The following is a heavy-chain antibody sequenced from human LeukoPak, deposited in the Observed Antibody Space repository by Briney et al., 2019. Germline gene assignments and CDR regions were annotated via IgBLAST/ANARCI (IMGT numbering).Heavy chain of an antibody. CDR3: ARRLGLRWDLQAFDI. D-gene: IGHD4-23*01. CDR2: MNPNSGNT. Sequence: ASVKVSCKASEYTFSSYDINWVRQATGQGLEWLGWMNPNSGNTGYAQKFQGRVTITRNNSISTVYMELSSLRSEDTAVYYCARRLGLRWDLQAFDIWGQGTMVTVPS. CDR1: EYTFSSYD. J-gene: IGHJ3*02. V-gene: IGHV1-8*01.